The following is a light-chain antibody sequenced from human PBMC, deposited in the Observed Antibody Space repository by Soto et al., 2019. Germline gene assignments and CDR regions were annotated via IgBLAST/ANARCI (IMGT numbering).Light chain of an antibody. J-gene: IGKJ5*01. CDR3: QHRMNWPLT. Sequence: EIVLTQSPATLSVSPGERAILSCRASQSVSTFLAWFQQKPGQPPRLLIYNASNRTTGIPARFSGSGSETDFTLTISSLEPEDFAVYYCQHRMNWPLTFGQGTRLEIK. CDR2: NAS. CDR1: QSVSTF. V-gene: IGKV3-11*01.